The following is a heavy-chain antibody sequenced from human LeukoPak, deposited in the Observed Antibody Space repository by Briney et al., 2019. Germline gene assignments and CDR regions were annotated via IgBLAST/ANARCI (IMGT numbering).Heavy chain of an antibody. V-gene: IGHV4-39*07. CDR1: GGSISGSSYY. J-gene: IGHJ4*02. CDR3: ARGMVATLNYFDY. D-gene: IGHD5-12*01. Sequence: PSETLSLTCTVSGGSISGSSYYWGWIRQPPGKGLEWIGSIYYSGSTYYNPSLKSRVTISVDTSKNQFSLKLSSVTAADTAVYYCARGMVATLNYFDYWGQGTLVTVSS. CDR2: IYYSGST.